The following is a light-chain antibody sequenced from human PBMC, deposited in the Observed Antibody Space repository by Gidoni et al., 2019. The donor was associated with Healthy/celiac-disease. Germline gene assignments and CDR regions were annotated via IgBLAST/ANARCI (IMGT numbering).Light chain of an antibody. CDR2: DAS. J-gene: IGKJ2*01. Sequence: DIVLTQSPATLSLSPGERATLSCRASQSVSSYLAWYQQKPGQAPRLLIYDASNRATGIPARFSGSGSGTDFTLTISSLEPEDFAVYYCQQRSTPYTFGQXTKLEIK. CDR1: QSVSSY. V-gene: IGKV3-11*01. CDR3: QQRSTPYT.